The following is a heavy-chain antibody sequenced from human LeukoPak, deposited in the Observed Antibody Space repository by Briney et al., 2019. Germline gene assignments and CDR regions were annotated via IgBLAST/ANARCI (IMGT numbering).Heavy chain of an antibody. CDR3: ANLIVVVTAVHY. D-gene: IGHD2-21*02. J-gene: IGHJ4*02. CDR1: GFTFSSYA. V-gene: IGHV3-23*01. Sequence: GGSLRLSCAASGFTFSSYAMSWVRQAPGKGGEWVSAISGSGGSTYYADSVKGRFTISRDNSKNTLYLQMHSLRAEDTAVYYCANLIVVVTAVHYWGQGTLVTVSS. CDR2: ISGSGGST.